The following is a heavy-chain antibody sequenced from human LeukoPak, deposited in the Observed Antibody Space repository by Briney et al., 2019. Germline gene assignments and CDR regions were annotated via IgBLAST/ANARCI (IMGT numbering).Heavy chain of an antibody. J-gene: IGHJ4*02. V-gene: IGHV4-4*07. CDR1: GDSINNYY. D-gene: IGHD6-19*01. Sequence: SETLSLTCAVSGDSINNYYWSWIRQAAGKGLEWIGQIHTSGRRDYKPSLKSRLTMSIGTYRNQLSLDLSYVTAADTATYFCARRDITSAWDFDFWGQGALVTVSS. CDR2: IHTSGRR. CDR3: ARRDITSAWDFDF.